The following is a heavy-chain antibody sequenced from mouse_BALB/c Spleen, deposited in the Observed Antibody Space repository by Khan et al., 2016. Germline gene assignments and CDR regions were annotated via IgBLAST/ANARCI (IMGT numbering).Heavy chain of an antibody. Sequence: EVQLQESGPGLVKPSQSLSLTCTVTGYSITSDYAWNWIRQFPGNKLEWMGYISYSGSTSYNPSLKSRISITRDTSKNQFFLQLNSVTTEDTGTYYCARGDGYPWFAYWGQGTLVTVSA. CDR3: ARGDGYPWFAY. V-gene: IGHV3-2*02. D-gene: IGHD2-3*01. CDR1: GYSITSDYA. CDR2: ISYSGST. J-gene: IGHJ3*01.